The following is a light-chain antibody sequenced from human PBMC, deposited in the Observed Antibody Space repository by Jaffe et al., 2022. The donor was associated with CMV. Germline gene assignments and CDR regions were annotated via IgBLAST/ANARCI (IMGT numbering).Light chain of an antibody. Sequence: QSALTQPRSVSGSPGQSVTISCTGTNSDVGGYKYVSWYQHHPGKAPKLIISDVSKRPSGIPDRFSGSKSGNTASLTIFGLQAEDEADYYCCSYAGTNGYVFGTGTEVTVL. CDR1: NSDVGGYKY. J-gene: IGLJ1*01. CDR2: DVS. CDR3: CSYAGTNGYV. V-gene: IGLV2-11*01.